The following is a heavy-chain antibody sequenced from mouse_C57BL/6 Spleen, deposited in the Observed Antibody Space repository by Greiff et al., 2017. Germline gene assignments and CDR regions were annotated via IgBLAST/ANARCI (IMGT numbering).Heavy chain of an antibody. CDR2: INPDSSTI. CDR3: ASGFYDGYLFDY. CDR1: GIDFSRYW. V-gene: IGHV4-1*01. Sequence: EVKLLESGGGLVQPGGSLKLSCAASGIDFSRYWMSWVRRAPGKGLEWIGEINPDSSTINYAPSLKDKFIISRDNAKNTLYLQMSKVRSEDTALYYCASGFYDGYLFDYWGQGTTLTVSS. J-gene: IGHJ2*01. D-gene: IGHD2-3*01.